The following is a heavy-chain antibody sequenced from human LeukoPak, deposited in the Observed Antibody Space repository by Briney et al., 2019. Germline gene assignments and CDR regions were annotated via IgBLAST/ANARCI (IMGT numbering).Heavy chain of an antibody. J-gene: IGHJ4*02. CDR1: GGTFSSYA. V-gene: IGHV1-69*05. D-gene: IGHD3-10*01. CDR3: ARGTQERGLYYFDY. Sequence: SVKVSCKASGGTFSSYAISWVRQAPGQGLEWIGGIIPIFGTANYAQKFQGRVTITTDESTSTAYMELSSLRSEDTAVYYCARGTQERGLYYFDYWGQGTLVTVSS. CDR2: IIPIFGTA.